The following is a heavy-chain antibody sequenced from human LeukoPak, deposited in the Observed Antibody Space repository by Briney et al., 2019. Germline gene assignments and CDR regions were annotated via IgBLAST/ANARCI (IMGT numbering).Heavy chain of an antibody. CDR2: IHNSGAT. V-gene: IGHV4-59*08. CDR3: ARHLSRGTYPLDY. J-gene: IGHJ4*02. CDR1: GASITSYY. Sequence: PSETLSLTCYVPGASITSYYWSWFRQSPGNGLEWIAFIHNSGATKSNPSFKSRVTISLDTSKSQFSLRLNSVTAADTAVYHCARHLSRGTYPLDYWGQGSLVTVSS. D-gene: IGHD1-26*01.